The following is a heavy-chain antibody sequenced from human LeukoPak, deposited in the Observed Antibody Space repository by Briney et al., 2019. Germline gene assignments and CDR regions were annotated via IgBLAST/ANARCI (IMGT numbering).Heavy chain of an antibody. Sequence: SETLSLTCAVYGGSFSGYYRSWIRQPPGKGLEWIGEINHSGSTNYNPSLKSRVTISVDTSKNQFSLKLSSVTAADTAVYYCASEVADYDSSGYYELWGQGTLVTVSS. CDR3: ASEVADYDSSGYYEL. V-gene: IGHV4-34*01. J-gene: IGHJ4*02. CDR1: GGSFSGYY. D-gene: IGHD3-22*01. CDR2: INHSGST.